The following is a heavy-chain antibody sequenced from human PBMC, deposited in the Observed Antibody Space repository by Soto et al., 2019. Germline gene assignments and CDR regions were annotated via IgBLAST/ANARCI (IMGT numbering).Heavy chain of an antibody. CDR2: INPNSGGT. CDR3: ASCPTRVDIRGLSYYGMDV. V-gene: IGHV1-2*04. CDR1: GYTFTGYY. D-gene: IGHD5-12*01. Sequence: ASVKVSCKASGYTFTGYYMHWVRQAPGQGLEWMGWINPNSGGTNYAQKFQGWVTMTRDTSISTAYMELSRLRSDDTAVYYCASCPTRVDIRGLSYYGMDVWGQGTTVTVSS. J-gene: IGHJ6*02.